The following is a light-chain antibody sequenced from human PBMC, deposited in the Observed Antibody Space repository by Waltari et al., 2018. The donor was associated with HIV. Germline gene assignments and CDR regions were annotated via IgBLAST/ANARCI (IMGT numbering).Light chain of an antibody. J-gene: IGKJ1*01. CDR1: QSISSY. Sequence: DIQMTQSPSSLSASVGDRVTITCRASQSISSYLNWYQQKPGKAPKRLIYAAFSLQSGVPSRFSCSGSGTEFTLTISSLQPEDFATYYCQQSYRTLGTFGQGTKVEIK. V-gene: IGKV1-39*01. CDR2: AAF. CDR3: QQSYRTLGT.